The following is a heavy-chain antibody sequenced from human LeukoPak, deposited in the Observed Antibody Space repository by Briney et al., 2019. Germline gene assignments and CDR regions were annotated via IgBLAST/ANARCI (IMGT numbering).Heavy chain of an antibody. Sequence: PGGSLRLSCAASGFTFSSYGMHWVRQAPGKGLEWVAVISYDGSNKYYADSVKGRFTISRDNSKNTLYLQMNSLRAEDTAVYYCAKDQRYSSSSECDYWGQGTLVTVSS. CDR3: AKDQRYSSSSECDY. D-gene: IGHD6-6*01. V-gene: IGHV3-30*18. CDR2: ISYDGSNK. J-gene: IGHJ4*02. CDR1: GFTFSSYG.